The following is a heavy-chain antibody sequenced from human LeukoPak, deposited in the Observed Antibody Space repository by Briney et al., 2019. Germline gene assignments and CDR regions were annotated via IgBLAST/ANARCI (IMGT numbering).Heavy chain of an antibody. V-gene: IGHV1-8*01. CDR2: MNPNSGNT. D-gene: IGHD3-22*01. CDR1: GYTFTSYD. Sequence: GASVKVSCKASGYTFTSYDINWVRQATGQGLEWMGWMNPNSGNTGYAQKFQGRVTMTRNTSISTAYMELSSLRSEDTAVYYYAKYYYYDSSAITDWGQGTLVTVSS. J-gene: IGHJ4*02. CDR3: AKYYYYDSSAITD.